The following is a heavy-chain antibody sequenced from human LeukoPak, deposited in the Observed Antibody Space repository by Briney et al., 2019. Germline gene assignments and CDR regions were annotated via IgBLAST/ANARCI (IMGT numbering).Heavy chain of an antibody. D-gene: IGHD3-22*01. Sequence: PSETLSLTCAVSGASISSGGYSWSWIRQPPGKGLEWIGYIYHGGSTYYNPSLKSRVTISIDRSKNQFSLRLGSVTAADTAVYYCARVWDYYDDNVYFDYWGQGILVTVSS. J-gene: IGHJ4*02. CDR3: ARVWDYYDDNVYFDY. CDR1: GASISSGGYS. V-gene: IGHV4-30-2*01. CDR2: IYHGGST.